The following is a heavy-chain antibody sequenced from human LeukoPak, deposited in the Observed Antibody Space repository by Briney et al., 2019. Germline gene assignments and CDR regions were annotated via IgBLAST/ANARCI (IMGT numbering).Heavy chain of an antibody. CDR3: AKDLVVAAVTPGFDP. CDR2: ISGSGGST. D-gene: IGHD2-2*01. J-gene: IGHJ5*02. Sequence: PGGSLRLSCAASGFTFSSYAMSWVRQAPGKGLEWVSAISGSGGSTYYADSVKGRFTTSRDNSKNTLYLQMNSLRAEDTAVYYCAKDLVVAAVTPGFDPWGQGTLVTVSS. V-gene: IGHV3-23*01. CDR1: GFTFSSYA.